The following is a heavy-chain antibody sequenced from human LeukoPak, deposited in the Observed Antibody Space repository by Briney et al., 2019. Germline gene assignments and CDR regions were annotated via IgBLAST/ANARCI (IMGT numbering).Heavy chain of an antibody. D-gene: IGHD6-13*01. Sequence: SQTLSLTCAISGDSVSSNSAAWNWIRQSPSRGLEWLGRTYYRSRWSYDYAVSVKGRITINPDTSKNQFSLQLNSVTPEDAAVYYCARADGIASAGGPDFWGQGTLVIVSS. CDR1: GDSVSSNSAA. CDR2: TYYRSRWSY. V-gene: IGHV6-1*01. CDR3: ARADGIASAGGPDF. J-gene: IGHJ4*02.